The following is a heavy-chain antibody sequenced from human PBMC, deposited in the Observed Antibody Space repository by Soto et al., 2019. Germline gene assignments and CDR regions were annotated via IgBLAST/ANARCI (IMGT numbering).Heavy chain of an antibody. Sequence: EVPLVESGGGLVQPGGSLRLSCAASGFTFSRYWMHWVRQAPGEGLVWISHINDDGTITTYADSVKGRFTIARDNADKTVYREMNSLRNEDTDAYSCLPRSIRYRNNPFTIWRPGTIVTVSS. CDR2: INDDGTIT. D-gene: IGHD2-2*02. J-gene: IGHJ3*02. CDR3: LPRSIRYRNNPFTI. CDR1: GFTFSRYW. V-gene: IGHV3-74*03.